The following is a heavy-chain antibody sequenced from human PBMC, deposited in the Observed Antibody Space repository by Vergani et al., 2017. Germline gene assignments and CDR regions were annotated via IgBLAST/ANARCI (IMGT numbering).Heavy chain of an antibody. CDR2: ISWNSNSI. V-gene: IGHV3-9*02. CDR1: GFTSAGYA. D-gene: IGHD6-6*01. CDR3: AKDLGTSSGRGWFDP. J-gene: IGHJ5*02. Sequence: EVQLEESGGGLVLPGRSLRLSCVASGFTSAGYAMHWVRQAPGKGLEWVSGISWNSNSIGYAYSVKGRFTISRDNAKNSLYLQMNSLRAEDTALYYCAKDLGTSSGRGWFDPWGQGTLVTVSS.